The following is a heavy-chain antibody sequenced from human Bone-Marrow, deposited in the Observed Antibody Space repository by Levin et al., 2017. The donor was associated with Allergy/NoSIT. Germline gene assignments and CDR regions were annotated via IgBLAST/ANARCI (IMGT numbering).Heavy chain of an antibody. CDR3: AREGGQWLGYYYGMDV. V-gene: IGHV3-53*01. CDR1: GFTVSSNY. Sequence: SCAASGFTVSSNYMSWVRQAPGKGLEWVSVIYSGGSTYYADSVKGRFTISRDNSKNTLYLQMNSLRAEDTAVYYCAREGGQWLGYYYGMDVWGQGTTVTVSS. CDR2: IYSGGST. J-gene: IGHJ6*02. D-gene: IGHD6-19*01.